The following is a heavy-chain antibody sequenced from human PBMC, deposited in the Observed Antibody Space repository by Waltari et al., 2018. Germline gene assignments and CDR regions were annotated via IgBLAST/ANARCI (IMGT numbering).Heavy chain of an antibody. Sequence: EVQLVETGGGLIQPGGSLRLSCAASGFTVSSNYMSWVRQAPGRGLGWFSVIYRGGSTDYAAPVKGRFTISRDNSKNTLYLQMSSLRAEDTAVYYCARWGRQQQTFGAFDIWGQGTMVTVSS. CDR2: IYRGGST. CDR3: ARWGRQQQTFGAFDI. J-gene: IGHJ3*02. V-gene: IGHV3-53*02. D-gene: IGHD6-13*01. CDR1: GFTVSSNY.